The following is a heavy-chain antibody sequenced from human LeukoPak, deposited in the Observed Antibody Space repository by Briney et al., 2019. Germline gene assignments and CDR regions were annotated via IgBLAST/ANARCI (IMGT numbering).Heavy chain of an antibody. CDR1: GGTFSSYA. Sequence: SVKVSCKASGGTFSSYAISWVRQAPGQGLEWMGRIIPTFGTANYAQKFQGRVTITTDESTSTAYMELSSLRSEDTAVYYCARGLDYYGSGSYHANDDYWGQGTLVTVSS. CDR3: ARGLDYYGSGSYHANDDY. J-gene: IGHJ4*02. CDR2: IIPTFGTA. V-gene: IGHV1-69*05. D-gene: IGHD3-10*01.